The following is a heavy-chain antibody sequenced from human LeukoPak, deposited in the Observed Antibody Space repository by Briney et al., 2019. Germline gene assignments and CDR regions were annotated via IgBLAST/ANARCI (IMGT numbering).Heavy chain of an antibody. V-gene: IGHV3-30-3*01. Sequence: PGGSLRLSCAASGFTFSSYAMHWVRQAPGKGLEWVAVISYDGSNKYYADSVKGRFTISRDNSKNTLYLQMNSLRAEDTAVYYCARDPSGVRGVIISSHFDYWGQGTLVTVSS. CDR3: ARDPSGVRGVIISSHFDY. CDR1: GFTFSSYA. J-gene: IGHJ4*02. CDR2: ISYDGSNK. D-gene: IGHD3-10*01.